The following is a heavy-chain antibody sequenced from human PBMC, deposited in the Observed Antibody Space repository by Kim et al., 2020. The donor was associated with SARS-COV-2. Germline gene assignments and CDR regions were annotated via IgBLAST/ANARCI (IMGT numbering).Heavy chain of an antibody. CDR2: NT. CDR3: ARGSGWAFDY. Sequence: NTKVSQKFQGRVTITRDTSASTAYMELTSLRSEDTAIYYCARGSGWAFDYWGQGTLVTVAS. D-gene: IGHD6-19*01. V-gene: IGHV1-3*01. J-gene: IGHJ4*02.